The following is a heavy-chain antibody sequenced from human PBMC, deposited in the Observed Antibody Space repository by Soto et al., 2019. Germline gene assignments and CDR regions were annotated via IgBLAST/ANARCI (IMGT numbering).Heavy chain of an antibody. J-gene: IGHJ4*02. D-gene: IGHD5-18*01. V-gene: IGHV4-59*01. CDR2: VYYTGRT. Sequence: PSETLSLTCTVSGDSINSYYWVWIRQAPGKGLEWIGYVYYTGRTKHNPALKSGVTISVDTSKNQFSLKLTSVTAADTAVYYCARGLSAMVDWGQGILVTVSS. CDR1: GDSINSYY. CDR3: ARGLSAMVD.